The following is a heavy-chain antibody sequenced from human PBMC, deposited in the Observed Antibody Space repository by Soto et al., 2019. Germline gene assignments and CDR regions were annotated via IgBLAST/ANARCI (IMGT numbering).Heavy chain of an antibody. J-gene: IGHJ4*02. CDR1: GYSFTSYW. V-gene: IGHV5-10-1*01. CDR2: IDPSDSYT. CDR3: ARQGGEYNTMSDY. D-gene: IGHD3-10*01. Sequence: GESLKISCKGSGYSFTSYWISWVRQMPGKGLEWVGRIDPSDSYTNYSPSFQGHVTISADKSISTAYLQWSSLKASDTAMYYCARQGGEYNTMSDYWGQGTLVTVSS.